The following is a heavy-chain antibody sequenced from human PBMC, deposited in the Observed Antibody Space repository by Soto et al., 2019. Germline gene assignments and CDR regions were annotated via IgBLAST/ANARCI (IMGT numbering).Heavy chain of an antibody. D-gene: IGHD3-3*01. CDR2: IVVGSGNT. J-gene: IGHJ6*03. CDR3: ASDNSYFWSSNYLXV. V-gene: IGHV1-58*02. CDR1: GFTFTSSA. Sequence: GSSVKVCCKASGFTFTSSAMQWVRQARGQRQEWIGWIVVGSGNTNYAQKFQERVTITRDMSTSTAYMELSSLRSEDTAVYYCASDNSYFWSSNYLXVWGKGTTVXVSS.